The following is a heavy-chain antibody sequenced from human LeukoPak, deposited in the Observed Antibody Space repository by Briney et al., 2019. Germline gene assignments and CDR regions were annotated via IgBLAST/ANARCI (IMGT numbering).Heavy chain of an antibody. V-gene: IGHV4-39*07. Sequence: SETLSLTCTVSGGSISSSSYYWGWIRQPPGKGLEWVGSIYYSGSTYYNPSLKSRVTISVDTSKNQFSLKLSSVTAADTAVYYCARRFGLVVTASHYYYYYMDVWGKGTTVTVSS. CDR1: GGSISSSSYY. CDR2: IYYSGST. D-gene: IGHD2-21*02. CDR3: ARRFGLVVTASHYYYYYMDV. J-gene: IGHJ6*03.